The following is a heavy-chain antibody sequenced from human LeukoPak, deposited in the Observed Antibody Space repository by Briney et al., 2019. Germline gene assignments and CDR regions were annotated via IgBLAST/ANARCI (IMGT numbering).Heavy chain of an antibody. CDR3: ARAQGSRVYDPEYYFDY. J-gene: IGHJ4*02. V-gene: IGHV4-59*01. D-gene: IGHD2-8*01. Sequence: PSETLSLTCTVSGGSISSYYWSWIRQPPGKGLEWIGYIYYSGSTNYNPSLKSRVTISVDTSKNQFSLKLSSVTAADTAVYYRARAQGSRVYDPEYYFDYWGQGTLVTVSS. CDR2: IYYSGST. CDR1: GGSISSYY.